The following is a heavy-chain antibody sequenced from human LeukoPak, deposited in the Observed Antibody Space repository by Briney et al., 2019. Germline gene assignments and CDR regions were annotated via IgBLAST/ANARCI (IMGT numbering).Heavy chain of an antibody. D-gene: IGHD3-10*01. J-gene: IGHJ4*02. V-gene: IGHV3-23*01. CDR3: AKGSFSDY. CDR2: ISGSGGST. Sequence: XLSXXXXGFTXSSYAMSWVRQAPGKGLEWVSAISGSGGSTYYADSVKGRFTISRDNSKNTLYLQMNSLRAEDTAVYYCAKGSFSDYWGQGTLVTVSS. CDR1: GFTXSSYA.